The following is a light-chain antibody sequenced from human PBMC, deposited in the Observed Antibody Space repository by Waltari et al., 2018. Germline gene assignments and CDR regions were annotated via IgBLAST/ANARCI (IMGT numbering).Light chain of an antibody. Sequence: SALTQPASVPGSPGQSITISCTGTSSDVGVYNYVSWYQQHPGKAPKLMIYEVSNRPSGVSNRFSGSKSGNTASLTISGLQAEDEADYYCSSYTSSSTVVFGGGTKLTVL. CDR2: EVS. CDR3: SSYTSSSTVV. J-gene: IGLJ2*01. V-gene: IGLV2-14*01. CDR1: SSDVGVYNY.